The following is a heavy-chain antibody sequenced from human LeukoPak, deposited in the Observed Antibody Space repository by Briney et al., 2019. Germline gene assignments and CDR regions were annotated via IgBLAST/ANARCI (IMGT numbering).Heavy chain of an antibody. CDR3: ARRYCSSTICDTYFEH. V-gene: IGHV5-51*01. CDR1: GYSFTNYW. Sequence: GESLKISCKGSGYSFTNYWIGWVRQMPGKGLEWMGIIYPGDSDTRYSPSFQGQVTISADKSISTAYLQWSSLKASDTAMYYCARRYCSSTICDTYFEHWGQGTLVTVSS. J-gene: IGHJ1*01. CDR2: IYPGDSDT. D-gene: IGHD2-2*02.